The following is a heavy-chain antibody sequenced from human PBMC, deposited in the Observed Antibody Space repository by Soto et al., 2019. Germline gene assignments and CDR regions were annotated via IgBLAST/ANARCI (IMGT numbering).Heavy chain of an antibody. J-gene: IGHJ6*02. CDR2: IIPILGIA. V-gene: IGHV1-69*08. CDR3: AREQVILGTYGMDV. CDR1: GGTFSSYT. D-gene: IGHD2-15*01. Sequence: QVQLVQSGAEVKKPGSSVKVSCKASGGTFSSYTISWVRQAPGQGLEWMGRIIPILGIADYAQKFQGRVTITADKSTSTAYMELNRLRSEDTAVYYCAREQVILGTYGMDVWGQGTTFTFSS.